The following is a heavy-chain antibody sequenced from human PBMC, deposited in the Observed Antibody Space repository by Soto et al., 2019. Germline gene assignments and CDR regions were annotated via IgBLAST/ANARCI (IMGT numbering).Heavy chain of an antibody. Sequence: PGESLKISCKGSGYSFTSYWIGWVRQMPGKGLEWMGIIYPGDSDTRYSPSFQGQVTTSADKSISTAYLQWSSLRASDTAMYYCARQEYSSSWYPERYGMDVWGQGTTVTVSS. V-gene: IGHV5-51*01. J-gene: IGHJ6*02. CDR1: GYSFTSYW. CDR2: IYPGDSDT. D-gene: IGHD6-13*01. CDR3: ARQEYSSSWYPERYGMDV.